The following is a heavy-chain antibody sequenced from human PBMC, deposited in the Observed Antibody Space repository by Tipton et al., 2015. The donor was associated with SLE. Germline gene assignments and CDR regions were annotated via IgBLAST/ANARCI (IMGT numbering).Heavy chain of an antibody. CDR2: INHSGST. V-gene: IGHV4-34*01. D-gene: IGHD4-11*01. CDR1: GGSFSGYY. J-gene: IGHJ4*02. CDR3: AREDDYSNYFDY. Sequence: LRLSCAVYGGSFSGYYWSWIRQPPGKGLEWIGEINHSGSTNYNPSLKSRVTISVDTSKNQFSLKLNSVTAADTAVYYCAREDDYSNYFDYWGQGTLVTVSS.